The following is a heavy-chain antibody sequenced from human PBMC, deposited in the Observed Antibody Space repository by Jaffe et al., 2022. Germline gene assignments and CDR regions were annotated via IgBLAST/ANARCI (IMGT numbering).Heavy chain of an antibody. V-gene: IGHV3-48*01. J-gene: IGHJ6*03. D-gene: IGHD3-3*01. Sequence: EVQLVESGGGLVQPGGSLRLSCAASGFTFSSYSMNWVRQAPGKGLEWVSYISSRSSSIYYADSVKGRFTIFRDDAKNSLYLQMNSLRAEDTAVYYCARGEYYDFWSGNSHIYYSYYYMDVWGKGTTVTVSS. CDR1: GFTFSSYS. CDR2: ISSRSSSI. CDR3: ARGEYYDFWSGNSHIYYSYYYMDV.